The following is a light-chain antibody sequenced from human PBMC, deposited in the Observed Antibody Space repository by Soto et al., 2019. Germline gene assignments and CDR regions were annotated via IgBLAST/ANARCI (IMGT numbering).Light chain of an antibody. CDR2: DDN. J-gene: IGLJ1*01. CDR1: ASNIGNNS. V-gene: IGLV1-51*01. CDR3: GTWDTSLPACV. Sequence: QSVLTQPPSVSAAPGQRVTISCSGSASNIGNNSVSWYQQLPGAAPKLLIYDDNNRPSAIPDRFSGSKSGTSATLGITGLQTGDEADYYCGTWDTSLPACVFGPGTKLTVL.